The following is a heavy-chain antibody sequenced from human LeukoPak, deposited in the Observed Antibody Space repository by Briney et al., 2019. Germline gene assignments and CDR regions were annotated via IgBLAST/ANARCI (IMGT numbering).Heavy chain of an antibody. Sequence: GGSLRLSCAASGFTFSSYWMSWVRQAPGKGLEWVANIKQDGSEKYYVDSVKGRFTISRDNAKNTLYLQMNSLRAEDTAVYYCASIPARSYYNSSGSFDYWGQGTLVTVSS. V-gene: IGHV3-7*01. CDR3: ASIPARSYYNSSGSFDY. CDR1: GFTFSSYW. J-gene: IGHJ4*02. CDR2: IKQDGSEK. D-gene: IGHD3-22*01.